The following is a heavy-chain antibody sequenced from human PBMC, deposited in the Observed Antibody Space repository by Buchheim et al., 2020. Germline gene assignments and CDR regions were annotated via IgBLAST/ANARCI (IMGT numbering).Heavy chain of an antibody. D-gene: IGHD4-11*01. CDR2: ISWDSVTI. Sequence: EVQLVESGGGLVQPGRSLRLTCAASGFTFDDYALHWVRQAPGKGLEWVAGISWDSVTIGYADSVKGRFNISRDSAKKSLYLQMNSLRPEDTTLYYCAKDTYSNWGYYSMDVWGKGT. CDR1: GFTFDDYA. CDR3: AKDTYSNWGYYSMDV. J-gene: IGHJ6*03. V-gene: IGHV3-9*01.